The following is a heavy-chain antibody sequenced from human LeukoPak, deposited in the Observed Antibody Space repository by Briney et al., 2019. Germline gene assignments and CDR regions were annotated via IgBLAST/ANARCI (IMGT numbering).Heavy chain of an antibody. Sequence: GESLKISCKGSGYSFTSYWIGWVRQATGQAPEWMGWINLNSGDTGYAQKFQGRVTITRDTSIGTAYMELSSLRSEDTAIYYCTRHTSPTFDYWGQGTLVTVSS. D-gene: IGHD2-2*01. CDR1: GYSFTSYW. CDR3: TRHTSPTFDY. V-gene: IGHV1-8*03. J-gene: IGHJ4*02. CDR2: INLNSGDT.